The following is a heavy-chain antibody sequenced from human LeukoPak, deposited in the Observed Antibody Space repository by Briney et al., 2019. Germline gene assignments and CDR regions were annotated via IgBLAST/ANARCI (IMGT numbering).Heavy chain of an antibody. CDR2: IIPILGIA. D-gene: IGHD3-9*01. V-gene: IGHV1-69*04. CDR1: GGTFSSYA. J-gene: IGHJ6*02. Sequence: GASVKVSCKASGGTFSSYAISWVRQAPGQGLEWMGRIIPILGIANYAQKFQGRVTITADKSTSTAYMELSSLRSDDTAVYYCATHDILTGHYGMDVWGQGTTVTVSS. CDR3: ATHDILTGHYGMDV.